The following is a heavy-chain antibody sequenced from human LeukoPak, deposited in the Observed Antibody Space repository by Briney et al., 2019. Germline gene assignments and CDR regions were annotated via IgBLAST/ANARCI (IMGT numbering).Heavy chain of an antibody. Sequence: ASVKVSCKASGYTFTGYYMHWVRQAPGQGLEWMGWINPDSGGTNYAQKFQGRVTFTRDTSISTAYMELSRLRSDDTAVYYCARDEITVAGTGFDYWGQGTLVAVSS. V-gene: IGHV1-2*02. J-gene: IGHJ4*02. D-gene: IGHD6-19*01. CDR3: ARDEITVAGTGFDY. CDR1: GYTFTGYY. CDR2: INPDSGGT.